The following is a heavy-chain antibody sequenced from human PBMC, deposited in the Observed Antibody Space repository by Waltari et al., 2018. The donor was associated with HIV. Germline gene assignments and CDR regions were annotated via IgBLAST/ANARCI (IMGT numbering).Heavy chain of an antibody. J-gene: IGHJ4*02. V-gene: IGHV4-59*01. CDR3: ARGRNRYYYDSSGYYFFDY. CDR2: IYYSGST. Sequence: QVQLQESGPGLVKPSETLSLTCTVSGGSISSYYWSWIRQPPGKGLEWIGYIYYSGSTNYNPALKSRVTISVDTAKNQFSLKLSSVTAADTAVYYCARGRNRYYYDSSGYYFFDYWGQGTLVTVSS. CDR1: GGSISSYY. D-gene: IGHD3-22*01.